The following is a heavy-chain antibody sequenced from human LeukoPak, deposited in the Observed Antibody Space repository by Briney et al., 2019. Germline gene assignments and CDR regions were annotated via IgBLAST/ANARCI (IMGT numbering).Heavy chain of an antibody. J-gene: IGHJ4*02. CDR1: GSTFSSYA. V-gene: IGHV3-7*03. Sequence: GGSLKLSCAASGSTFSSYAMSWVRQAPGKGLEWVANIKQDGSEKYYVDSVKGRFTISRDNAKNSLYLQMNSLRAEDTAVYYCALNTYYYDSSGYYWGQGTLVTVSS. CDR3: ALNTYYYDSSGYY. CDR2: IKQDGSEK. D-gene: IGHD3-22*01.